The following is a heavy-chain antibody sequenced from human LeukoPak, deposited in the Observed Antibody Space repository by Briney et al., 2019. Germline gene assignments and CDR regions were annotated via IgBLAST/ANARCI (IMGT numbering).Heavy chain of an antibody. CDR1: GFTFSSYA. Sequence: PGGSLRPSCAASGFTFSSYAMHWVRQAPGKGLEWVAVISYDGSNKYYADSVKGRFTISRDNSKNTLYLQMNSLRAEDTAVYYCARDGTDYDYGDLTPGVDWGQGTLVTVSS. J-gene: IGHJ4*02. V-gene: IGHV3-30-3*01. CDR2: ISYDGSNK. CDR3: ARDGTDYDYGDLTPGVD. D-gene: IGHD4-17*01.